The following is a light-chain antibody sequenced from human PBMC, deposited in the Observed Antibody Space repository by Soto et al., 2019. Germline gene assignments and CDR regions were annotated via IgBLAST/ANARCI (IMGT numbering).Light chain of an antibody. CDR2: GAV. CDR3: QKYNGWLWK. V-gene: IGKV3D-15*01. CDR1: QSVSGN. Sequence: ELVMTQSPATLSASPGERVTLSCRVIQSVSGNLAWYQQKPGQAPRLLIYGAVTRATGIPARFSGRGSGTEFTLTITSLQSEDFAVYFCQKYNGWLWKFGQGTKVDIK. J-gene: IGKJ1*01.